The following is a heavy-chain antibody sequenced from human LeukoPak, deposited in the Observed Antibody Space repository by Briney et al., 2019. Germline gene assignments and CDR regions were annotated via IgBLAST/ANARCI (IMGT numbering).Heavy chain of an antibody. CDR2: ISGGGERT. V-gene: IGHV3-23*01. D-gene: IGHD3-22*01. CDR1: GIVFSRTA. Sequence: GGSLRLSCAASGIVFSRTAMNWARQSPGRGLEWLSAISGGGERTFYADSVKGRFTISRDNSKNTLYLQMNSLRAEDTAVYYCAKLGPGYYDSSGYAIDYWGQGTLVTVSS. CDR3: AKLGPGYYDSSGYAIDY. J-gene: IGHJ4*02.